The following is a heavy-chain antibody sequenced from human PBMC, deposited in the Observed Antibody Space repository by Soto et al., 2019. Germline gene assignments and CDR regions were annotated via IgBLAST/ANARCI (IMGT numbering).Heavy chain of an antibody. CDR2: IYYSGST. CDR3: ARWGGSYCSGGSCYLDP. Sequence: QVQLQESGPGLVKPSQTLSLTCTVSGGSISSGDYYWSWIRQPPGKGLEWIGYIYYSGSTYYNPSLKSRVTISVDTSKNQFSLKLSSVTAADTAVYYCARWGGSYCSGGSCYLDPWGQGTLVTVSS. CDR1: GGSISSGDYY. D-gene: IGHD2-15*01. V-gene: IGHV4-30-4*01. J-gene: IGHJ5*02.